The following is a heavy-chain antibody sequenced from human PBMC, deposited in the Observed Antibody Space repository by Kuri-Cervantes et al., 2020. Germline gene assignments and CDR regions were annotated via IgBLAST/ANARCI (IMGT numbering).Heavy chain of an antibody. CDR3: ASSHGSGSYSFDY. Sequence: GGSLRLSCAASGFTFSSYAMHWVRQAPGKGLEWVALISYDGGNKYYADSVKGRFTISRDNAKNTLYLQMNSLRAEDTAVYYCASSHGSGSYSFDYWGQGTLVTVSS. CDR1: GFTFSSYA. CDR2: ISYDGGNK. D-gene: IGHD3-10*01. V-gene: IGHV3-30*07. J-gene: IGHJ4*02.